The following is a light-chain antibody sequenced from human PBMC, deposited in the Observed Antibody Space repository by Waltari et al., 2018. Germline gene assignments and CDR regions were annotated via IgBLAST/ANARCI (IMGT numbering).Light chain of an antibody. CDR3: LVWHSTTDHHGV. Sequence: SYVVTQSPSVSVAPGETVRITCGGDNIGSKSVHWYQQRPGQAPVLVISYDSDRPSGIPERFSGSNSGNTATLTISWVEADDEADYYCLVWHSTTDHHGVFGGGTKLTVL. J-gene: IGLJ2*01. CDR1: NIGSKS. V-gene: IGLV3-21*04. CDR2: YDS.